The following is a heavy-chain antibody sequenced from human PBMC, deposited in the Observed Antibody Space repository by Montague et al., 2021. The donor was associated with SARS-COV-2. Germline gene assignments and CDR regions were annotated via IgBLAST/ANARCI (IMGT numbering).Heavy chain of an antibody. D-gene: IGHD3-9*01. CDR2: IYYSRST. CDR3: ARRSYDILTGYSIPNWFDP. Sequence: SETLSLTCTVSGGSISSSSYYWVWIRQPPGKGLEWIGSIYYSRSTYYNPSLKSRVTISVDTSKNQFSLKLSSVTAADTAVYYCARRSYDILTGYSIPNWFDPWGQGTLVTVSS. J-gene: IGHJ5*02. V-gene: IGHV4-39*01. CDR1: GGSISSSSYY.